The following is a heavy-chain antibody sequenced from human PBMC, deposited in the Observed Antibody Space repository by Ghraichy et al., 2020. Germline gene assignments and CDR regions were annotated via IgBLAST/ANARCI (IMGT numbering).Heavy chain of an antibody. J-gene: IGHJ6*02. D-gene: IGHD1-1*01. CDR3: ARELGGKRMDV. V-gene: IGHV4-30-4*01. CDR1: GGSISSGDYY. CDR2: IYYSGRT. Sequence: SETLSLTCTVSGGSISSGDYYWSWIRQPPGKGLEWIGYIYYSGRTYYNPSLKSRVTISVDTSKNQFSLKLSSVTAADTAVYYCARELGGKRMDVWGQGTTVTVSS.